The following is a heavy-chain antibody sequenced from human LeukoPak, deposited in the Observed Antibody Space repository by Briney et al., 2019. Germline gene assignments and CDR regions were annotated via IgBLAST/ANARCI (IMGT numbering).Heavy chain of an antibody. CDR3: ARDGTTVVTSSGYYGMDV. CDR1: GYTFTSYG. J-gene: IGHJ6*02. D-gene: IGHD4-23*01. Sequence: ASVKVSCKASGYTFTSYGISWVRQAPGQGLEWMGWISAYNGNTNYAQKLQGRVTMTTDTSTSTAYMELRSLRSDDTAVYYCARDGTTVVTSSGYYGMDVWSQGTTVTVSS. V-gene: IGHV1-18*01. CDR2: ISAYNGNT.